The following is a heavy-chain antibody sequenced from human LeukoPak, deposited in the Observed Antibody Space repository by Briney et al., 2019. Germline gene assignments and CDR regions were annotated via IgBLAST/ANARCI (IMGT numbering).Heavy chain of an antibody. Sequence: PSETLSLTCTVSGGSISSSSYYWGWIRQPPGKGLEWIGTIYYSGTTYYNPSLKSRVTISVDTSKNQFSLKLSSVTAADTAVYYCARESGPSRPKYYFDYWGQGTLVTVSS. CDR2: IYYSGTT. CDR1: GGSISSSSYY. J-gene: IGHJ4*02. V-gene: IGHV4-39*07. CDR3: ARESGPSRPKYYFDY. D-gene: IGHD2-2*01.